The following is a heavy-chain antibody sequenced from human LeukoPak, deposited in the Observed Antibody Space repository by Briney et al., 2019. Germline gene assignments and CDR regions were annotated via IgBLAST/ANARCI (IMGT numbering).Heavy chain of an antibody. V-gene: IGHV4-59*08. CDR3: ARMITFGGAADY. Sequence: SETLSLTCTVSGGSISSYYWSWIRQPPGKGLEWIGYIYYSGSTNYNPSLKSRVTISVDTSKNQFSLKLSSVTAADTAVYYCARMITFGGAADYWGQGTLVTVSS. CDR1: GGSISSYY. J-gene: IGHJ4*02. CDR2: IYYSGST. D-gene: IGHD3-16*01.